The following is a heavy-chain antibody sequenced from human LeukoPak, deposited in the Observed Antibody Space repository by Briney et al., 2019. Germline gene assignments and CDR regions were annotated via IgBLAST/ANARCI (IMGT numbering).Heavy chain of an antibody. CDR2: ISSRSTYI. CDR1: GFTFSDYS. D-gene: IGHD6-13*01. J-gene: IGHJ4*02. V-gene: IGHV3-21*01. Sequence: GGSLRLSCAASGFTFSDYSMNWVRQAPGNGLEWVSSISSRSTYIYYADSVKGRFTISRDNAKNSLYLQMNSLRAEDTAVYYCARRYSNSWYSLDYWGQGTLVTVSS. CDR3: ARRYSNSWYSLDY.